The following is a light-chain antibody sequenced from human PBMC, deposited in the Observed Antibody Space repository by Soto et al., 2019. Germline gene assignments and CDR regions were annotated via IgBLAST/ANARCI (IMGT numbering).Light chain of an antibody. CDR3: QQYNNWPLFT. J-gene: IGKJ3*01. CDR2: GAS. Sequence: EIVMTQSPATLSVSPGERATLSCRASQSVSNNLAWYQQKPGQAPRLLMYGASTRATGIPARFSGSGSGTEFTLTISSLHSEDLAVYYCQQYNNWPLFTFGPGTKVDIK. CDR1: QSVSNN. V-gene: IGKV3-15*01.